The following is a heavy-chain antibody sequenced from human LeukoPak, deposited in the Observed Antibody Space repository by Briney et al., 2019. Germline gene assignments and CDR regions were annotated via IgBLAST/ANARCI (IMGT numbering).Heavy chain of an antibody. CDR2: MNPNSGNT. CDR1: GYTFSSYD. J-gene: IGHJ4*02. V-gene: IGHV1-8*01. Sequence: ASVKVSCKASGYTFSSYDINWVRQATGQGLEWMGWMNPNSGNTDYAQRFQGRVTMTRNISISTAYMELSSLRSEDTAVYYCARGDFGDYFLDYWGQGTLVTVSS. D-gene: IGHD4-17*01. CDR3: ARGDFGDYFLDY.